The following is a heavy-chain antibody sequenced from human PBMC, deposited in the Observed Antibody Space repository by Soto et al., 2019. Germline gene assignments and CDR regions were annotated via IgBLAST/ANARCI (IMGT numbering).Heavy chain of an antibody. D-gene: IGHD7-27*01. J-gene: IGHJ4*02. CDR2: VFHTGNT. V-gene: IGHV4-4*02. CDR3: ARKAWVRFDY. CDR1: GDSMTRSVW. Sequence: PSETLSLTCAVSGDSMTRSVWWTWVRQPPGKGPEWIGEVFHTGNTNYNPSLKSRVTMSVDKSTNEFSLKVTSVTAADTAIHYCARKAWVRFDYWGQGALVTVSS.